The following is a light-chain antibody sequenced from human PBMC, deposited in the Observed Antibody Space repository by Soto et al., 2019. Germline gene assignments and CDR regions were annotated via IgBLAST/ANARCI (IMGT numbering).Light chain of an antibody. CDR1: SSNIGSNY. CDR3: AAWDDSLSVLYV. Sequence: VLTQPPSASGTPGQRVTISCSGSSSNIGSNYVYWYQQLPGTAPKLLIYRNNQRPSGVPDRFSGSKSGTSASLAISGLRSEDEADYYCAAWDDSLSVLYVFGTGTKLTVL. J-gene: IGLJ1*01. CDR2: RNN. V-gene: IGLV1-47*01.